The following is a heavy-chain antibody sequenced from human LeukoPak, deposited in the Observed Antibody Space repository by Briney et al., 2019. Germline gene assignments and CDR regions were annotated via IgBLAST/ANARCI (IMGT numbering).Heavy chain of an antibody. D-gene: IGHD3-10*01. V-gene: IGHV4-34*01. CDR2: INHSGST. J-gene: IGHJ4*02. CDR1: GGSISSYY. CDR3: ASVYGSGSAPGY. Sequence: PSETLSLTCTVSGGSISSYYWSWIRQPPGKGLEWIGEINHSGSTNYNPSLKSRVTISVDTSKNQFSLKLSSVTAADTAVYYCASVYGSGSAPGYWGQGTLVTVSS.